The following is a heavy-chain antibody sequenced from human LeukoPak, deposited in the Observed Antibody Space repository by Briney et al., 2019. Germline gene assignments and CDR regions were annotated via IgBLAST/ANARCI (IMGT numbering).Heavy chain of an antibody. CDR1: GGSIGSHY. Sequence: PSETLSLTCTVSGGSIGSHYWSWIRQPPGKGLEWIGYIYYRGSTNYNPSLKSRVTISVDTSKNQFSLKLSSVTAADTAVYYCARVRGSYSKNWFDPWGQGTLVTVSS. V-gene: IGHV4-59*11. CDR3: ARVRGSYSKNWFDP. D-gene: IGHD6-13*01. J-gene: IGHJ5*02. CDR2: IYYRGST.